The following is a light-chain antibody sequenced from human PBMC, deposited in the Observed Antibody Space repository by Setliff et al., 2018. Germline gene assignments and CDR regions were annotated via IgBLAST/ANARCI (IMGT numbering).Light chain of an antibody. J-gene: IGLJ1*01. CDR2: EVS. V-gene: IGLV2-14*01. CDR1: SSDVGGYNY. Sequence: QSALTQPASVSGSPGQSITISCTGTSSDVGGYNYFSWYQQHPGKAPKLIIFEVSDRPSGTSNRFSGSKSGNTASLTISGLQAEDEADYYCISYTASFTYVFGTGTKGTVL. CDR3: ISYTASFTYV.